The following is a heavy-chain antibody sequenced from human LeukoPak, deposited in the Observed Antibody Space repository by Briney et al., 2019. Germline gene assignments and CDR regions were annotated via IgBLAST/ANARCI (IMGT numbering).Heavy chain of an antibody. V-gene: IGHV1-2*02. CDR2: INPNSGGT. J-gene: IGHJ4*02. CDR3: ARALNAGYSPYYFDY. D-gene: IGHD5-18*01. Sequence: ASVKVSCKASGYTFTGYYMHWVRQAPGQGLEWMGWINPNSGGTNYGQKFQGRVTMTRDTSISTAYMELSRLRSDDTAVYYCARALNAGYSPYYFDYWGQGTLVTVCS. CDR1: GYTFTGYY.